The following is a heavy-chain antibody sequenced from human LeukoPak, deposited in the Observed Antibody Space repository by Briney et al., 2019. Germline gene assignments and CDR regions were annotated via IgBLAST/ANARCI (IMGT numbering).Heavy chain of an antibody. CDR1: GFTFSSYA. J-gene: IGHJ5*02. CDR2: ISGSGGST. V-gene: IGHV3-23*01. Sequence: GGSLRLPCAASGFTFSSYAMNWVRQAPGKGLEWVSAISGSGGSTYYADSVKGRFTISRDNSKNTLYLQMNSLRAEDTAVYYCAKAGYYDSNNYYSSRSAWFDPWGQGTLVTVSS. CDR3: AKAGYYDSNNYYSSRSAWFDP. D-gene: IGHD3-22*01.